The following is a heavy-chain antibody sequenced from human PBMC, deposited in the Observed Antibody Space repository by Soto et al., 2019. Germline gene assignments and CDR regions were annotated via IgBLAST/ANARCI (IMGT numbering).Heavy chain of an antibody. J-gene: IGHJ4*01. V-gene: IGHV3-15*07. CDR3: AADLPGHGGGYEFYY. Sequence: GGSLRLSCAASGFTFITAWMNWVRQAPGKGLEWVGRIKSKNDGGTTDYAAPAKGRFTISRDDSKNTVYLQMNSLRTEDTALYYCAADLPGHGGGYEFYYWGQGTPVTVSS. CDR1: GFTFITAW. D-gene: IGHD2-15*01. CDR2: IKSKNDGGTT.